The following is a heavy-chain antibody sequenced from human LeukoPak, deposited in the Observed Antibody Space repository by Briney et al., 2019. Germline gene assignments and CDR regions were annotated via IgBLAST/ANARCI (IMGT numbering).Heavy chain of an antibody. CDR1: GFNFRDHW. V-gene: IGHV3-7*03. CDR3: VKNNGWFHLAQ. CDR2: IKTDGSET. D-gene: IGHD6-19*01. Sequence: GGSLRLSCAASGFNFRDHWLDWVRQAPGKGLEWVGHIKTDGSETYYLDSLRGRFSISRDNTNNALYLQMNSLRVEDTAVYYCVKNNGWFHLAQWGQGTLVTVSS. J-gene: IGHJ4*02.